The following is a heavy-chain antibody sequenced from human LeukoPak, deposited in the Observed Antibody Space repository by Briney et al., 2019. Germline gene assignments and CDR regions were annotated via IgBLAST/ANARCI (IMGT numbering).Heavy chain of an antibody. D-gene: IGHD6-13*01. CDR3: ARGYSSSWYLNWFDP. CDR1: GYSISSGYY. J-gene: IGHJ5*02. Sequence: SETLSLTCTVSGYSISSGYYWGWIRQPPGKGLEWIGSIYHSGNTYYNPSLKSRVTISVDTSKNQFSLKLTSVTAADTAVYYCARGYSSSWYLNWFDPWGQGTLVTVSS. V-gene: IGHV4-38-2*02. CDR2: IYHSGNT.